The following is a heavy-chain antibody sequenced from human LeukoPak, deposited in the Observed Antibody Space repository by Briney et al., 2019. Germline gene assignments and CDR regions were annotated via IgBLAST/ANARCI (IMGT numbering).Heavy chain of an antibody. D-gene: IGHD3-10*01. V-gene: IGHV4-34*01. CDR1: GVYFSGYY. CDR2: INHSGST. Sequence: SETLSLTCAVYGVYFSGYYWSWIRQPPGKGLEWIGEINHSGSTNYNPSLKSRVTISVDTSKNQFSLKLSSVTAADTAVYYCAREHRGYYYGSGSYPFAPSRHTWFDPWGQGTLVTVSS. CDR3: AREHRGYYYGSGSYPFAPSRHTWFDP. J-gene: IGHJ5*02.